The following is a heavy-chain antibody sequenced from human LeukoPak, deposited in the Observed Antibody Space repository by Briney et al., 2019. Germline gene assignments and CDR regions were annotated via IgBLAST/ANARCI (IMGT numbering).Heavy chain of an antibody. J-gene: IGHJ4*02. V-gene: IGHV3-23*01. CDR2: ISGSGGST. Sequence: GGSLRLSCAASGFTFSSYAMSWVRQAPGKGLEWVSAISGSGGSTYYADSVKGRFTISRDNSKNTLYLQMNSQRAEDTAVYYCAKVVQYDFWSGYYTFDYWGQGTLVTVSS. CDR1: GFTFSSYA. CDR3: AKVVQYDFWSGYYTFDY. D-gene: IGHD3-3*01.